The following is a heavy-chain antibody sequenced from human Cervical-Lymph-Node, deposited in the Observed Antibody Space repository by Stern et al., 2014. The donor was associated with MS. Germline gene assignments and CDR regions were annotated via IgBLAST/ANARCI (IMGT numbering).Heavy chain of an antibody. CDR2: IYSSGRT. CDR3: ARGNYDVLTDNGGHGFDI. D-gene: IGHD3-9*01. CDR1: GGSISSGNYY. Sequence: QVQLVESGPGLVKPSQTLSLTCTVSGGSISSGNYYWSWIRQPAGEGLEWIGRIYSSGRTPYNPPPKSRVTISADTSTNQFSLRLSSVTAADTAVYYCARGNYDVLTDNGGHGFDIWGQGTMVTVSS. V-gene: IGHV4-61*02. J-gene: IGHJ3*02.